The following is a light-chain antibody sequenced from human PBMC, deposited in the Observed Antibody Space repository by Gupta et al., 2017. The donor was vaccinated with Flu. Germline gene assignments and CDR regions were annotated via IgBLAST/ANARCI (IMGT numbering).Light chain of an antibody. J-gene: IGLJ1*01. CDR2: QDS. Sequence: SYELTQPPSVSVSPGQTASITCSGDKLGDKYACWYQQKPGQSPVLVIYQDSKRPSGIPERFSGSNSGNTATLTISGTQAMDEADYYCQAWDSSTVVLGTGTKVTVL. V-gene: IGLV3-1*01. CDR1: KLGDKY. CDR3: QAWDSSTVV.